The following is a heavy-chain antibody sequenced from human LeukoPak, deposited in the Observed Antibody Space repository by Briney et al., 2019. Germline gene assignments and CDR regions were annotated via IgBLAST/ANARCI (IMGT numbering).Heavy chain of an antibody. V-gene: IGHV1-3*01. D-gene: IGHD3-22*01. CDR2: INAGNGNT. J-gene: IGHJ4*02. CDR3: ARETGSRGVDYYDSSGFY. Sequence: ASVKVSCKASGYTFTSYAMHWVRQAPGQRLEWMGWINAGNGNTKYSQKFQGRVTITRDTSASTAYMELSSLRSEDTAVYYCARETGSRGVDYYDSSGFYWGQGTLVTVSS. CDR1: GYTFTSYA.